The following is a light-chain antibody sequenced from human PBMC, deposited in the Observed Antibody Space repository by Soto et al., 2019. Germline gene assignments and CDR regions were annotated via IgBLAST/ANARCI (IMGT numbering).Light chain of an antibody. J-gene: IGKJ2*01. Sequence: DIQMTQSPSSLSASVGDRVTITCRASQGISNYLAWYQQKPGKATKLLIYAASTLLSGVPSRFSGSGSGTDFTLTISSLQPEDVATYYCQRYNTGPPDTFGQGTKLEIK. CDR1: QGISNY. V-gene: IGKV1-27*01. CDR2: AAS. CDR3: QRYNTGPPDT.